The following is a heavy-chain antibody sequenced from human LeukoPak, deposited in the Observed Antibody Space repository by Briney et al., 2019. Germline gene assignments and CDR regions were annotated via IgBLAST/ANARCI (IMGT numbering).Heavy chain of an antibody. CDR1: GFTFYDYT. V-gene: IGHV3-43*01. J-gene: IGHJ4*02. CDR2: ISWDGGST. D-gene: IGHD3-22*01. Sequence: PGGSLRLSCAASGFTFYDYTMHWVRHAPGKGLEWVSLISWDGGSTYYADSVKGRFTISRDNSKNSLYLQMNSLRTEDTALYYCAKDDSSGYFNGIDYWGQGTLVTVSS. CDR3: AKDDSSGYFNGIDY.